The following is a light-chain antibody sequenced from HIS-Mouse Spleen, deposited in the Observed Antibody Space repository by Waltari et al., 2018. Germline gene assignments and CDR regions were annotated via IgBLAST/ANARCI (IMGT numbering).Light chain of an antibody. CDR3: QQFNSYPLT. J-gene: IGKJ5*01. V-gene: IGKV1-13*02. CDR2: DDS. Sequence: AIQLTQSPSSLSASVGDRVTITCRASQGISSALAWYQQKPGKAPKLLIYDDSSLESGVPSRFSGSGSGTDFTLTISSLQPEDFATDYCQQFNSYPLTFGQGTRLEIK. CDR1: QGISSA.